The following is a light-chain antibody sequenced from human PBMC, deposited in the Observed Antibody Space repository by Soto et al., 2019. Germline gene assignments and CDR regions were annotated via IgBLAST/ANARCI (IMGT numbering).Light chain of an antibody. CDR1: QSVRSH. J-gene: IGKJ4*01. V-gene: IGKV3-15*01. CDR2: GES. Sequence: IVMTQSQVTLSLSPGERATLSCRASQSVRSHLAWFQQKHGQAPRLLIYGESTRATGVPARFSGSGSGTEVTIIISSLQSEDGAVYYCQQYNNWPLTFGGGTKVDIK. CDR3: QQYNNWPLT.